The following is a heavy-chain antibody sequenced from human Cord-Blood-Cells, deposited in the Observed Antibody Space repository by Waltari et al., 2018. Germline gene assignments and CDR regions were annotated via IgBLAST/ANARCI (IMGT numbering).Heavy chain of an antibody. J-gene: IGHJ4*02. CDR2: INHSGST. CDR1: GGSFRGYY. Sequence: QVQLQQWGAGLLKPSETLSLTCAVYGGSFRGYYWSWIRQPPGKGLEWIGEINHSGSTNYNPSLKSRVTISVDTSKNQFSLKLSSVTAADTAVYYCAREPHGRGYYVLDWGQGTLVTVSS. CDR3: AREPHGRGYYVLD. D-gene: IGHD3-22*01. V-gene: IGHV4-34*01.